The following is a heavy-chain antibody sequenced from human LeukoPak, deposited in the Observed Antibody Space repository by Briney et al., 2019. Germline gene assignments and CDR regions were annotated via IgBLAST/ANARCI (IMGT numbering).Heavy chain of an antibody. CDR2: IIPIFGIA. CDR1: GGTFSSYA. Sequence: ASVKVSCKASGGTFSSYAISWVRQAPGQGLEWMGRIIPIFGIANYAQKFQGRVTITADKSTSTAYMELSSLRSEDTAMYYCARSGGGVRYDFWSGYPKEGDFDYWGQGTLVTVSS. CDR3: ARSGGGVRYDFWSGYPKEGDFDY. J-gene: IGHJ4*02. D-gene: IGHD3-3*01. V-gene: IGHV1-69*04.